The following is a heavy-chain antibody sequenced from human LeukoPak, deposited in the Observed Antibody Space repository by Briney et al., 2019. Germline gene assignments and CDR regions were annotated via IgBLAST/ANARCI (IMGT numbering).Heavy chain of an antibody. J-gene: IGHJ4*02. CDR3: AKRGYSGYDSHLYYFDY. CDR2: ISISGTTI. Sequence: GGSLRLSCEASGFAFSSYSMNWVRQAPGKGLEWISFISISGTTISYAESVKGRFTISRDNAKNLLYLQMSSLGAEDTAVYYCAKRGYSGYDSHLYYFDYWGQGTLVTVSS. CDR1: GFAFSSYS. V-gene: IGHV3-48*01. D-gene: IGHD5-12*01.